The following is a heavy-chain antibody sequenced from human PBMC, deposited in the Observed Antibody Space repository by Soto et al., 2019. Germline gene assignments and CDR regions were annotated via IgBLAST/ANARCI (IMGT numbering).Heavy chain of an antibody. V-gene: IGHV4-4*02. Sequence: QVQLQESGPGLVKPSGTLSLTCAVSGGSISSSNWWSWVRQPPGKGLEWIGEIYHSGSTNYNPSLKSRVTISVDKSKNQFSLKLSSVTAADTAVDYCARDHGSGSYSYYYYGMDVWGQGTTVTVSS. CDR3: ARDHGSGSYSYYYYGMDV. J-gene: IGHJ6*02. CDR1: GGSISSSNW. CDR2: IYHSGST. D-gene: IGHD3-10*01.